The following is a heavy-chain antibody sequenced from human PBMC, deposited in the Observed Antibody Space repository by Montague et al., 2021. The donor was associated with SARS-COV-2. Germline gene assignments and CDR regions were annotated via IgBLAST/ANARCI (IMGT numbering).Heavy chain of an antibody. J-gene: IGHJ3*02. CDR1: GGSVSSSSYY. Sequence: SETLSLTCTVSGGSVSSSSYYWGWIRQPPEKGLEWIGSIHYSGSTYYNPSLKSRVSISADTSKNQFSLKLSSVTAADAAVYYCARHITGSGNAFDIWGQGTMVTVSS. V-gene: IGHV4-39*01. CDR3: ARHITGSGNAFDI. D-gene: IGHD3-10*01. CDR2: IHYSGST.